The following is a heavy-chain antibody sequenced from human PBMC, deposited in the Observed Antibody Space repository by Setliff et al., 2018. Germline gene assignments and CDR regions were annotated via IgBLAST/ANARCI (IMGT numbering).Heavy chain of an antibody. CDR3: ARGSRFGTIVYKGDYYMDV. CDR2: INTNTGNP. D-gene: IGHD3-10*01. CDR1: GYTFTNYA. V-gene: IGHV7-4-1*02. Sequence: EASVKVSCKASGYTFTNYAMTWMRQAPGQGLEYMGWINTNTGNPIYAQGFTGRFVFSLDTSVSTAYLQISSLKSEDTAVYYCARGSRFGTIVYKGDYYMDVWGKGTTVTVSS. J-gene: IGHJ6*03.